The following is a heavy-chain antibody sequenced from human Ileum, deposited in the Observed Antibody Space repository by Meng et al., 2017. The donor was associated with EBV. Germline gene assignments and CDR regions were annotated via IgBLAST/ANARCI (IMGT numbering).Heavy chain of an antibody. J-gene: IGHJ5*02. CDR2: VDDSGA. CDR1: GDFVSSNNYH. CDR3: AFYFVGRGGTGS. V-gene: IGHV4-61*03. Sequence: QVQVQESGPGLVKPSETLSLTCSGSGDFVSSNNYHWSWIRQPPGKGLEWIGFVDDSGAKYNPSLNSRVTISIDTARNHFVLTLTSVTAADTAVYYCAFYFVGRGGTGSWGQGTLVTVSS. D-gene: IGHD2-8*02.